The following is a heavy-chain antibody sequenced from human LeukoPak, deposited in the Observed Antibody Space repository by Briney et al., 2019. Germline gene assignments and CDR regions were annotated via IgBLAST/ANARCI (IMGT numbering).Heavy chain of an antibody. V-gene: IGHV1-69*13. Sequence: SVKVSCKASGGTFSSYAISWVRQAPGQGLEWMGGIIPIFSTANYAQKFQGRVTITADESTSTAYMELSSLRSEDTAVYYCARAEDSSSWYRDYYFDYWGQGTLVTVSS. D-gene: IGHD6-13*01. J-gene: IGHJ4*02. CDR1: GGTFSSYA. CDR2: IIPIFSTA. CDR3: ARAEDSSSWYRDYYFDY.